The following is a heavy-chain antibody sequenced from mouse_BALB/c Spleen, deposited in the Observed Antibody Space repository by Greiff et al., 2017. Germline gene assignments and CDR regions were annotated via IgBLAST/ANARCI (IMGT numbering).Heavy chain of an antibody. CDR1: GFTFSSYG. J-gene: IGHJ4*01. CDR3: ARFTTPYYAMDY. Sequence: EVKVVESGGDLVKPGGSLKLSCAASGFTFSSYGMSWVRQTPDKRLEWVATISSGGSYTYYPDSVKGRFTISRDNAKNTLYLQMSSLKSEDTAMYYCARFTTPYYAMDYWGQGTSVTVSS. D-gene: IGHD1-1*01. V-gene: IGHV5-6*01. CDR2: ISSGGSYT.